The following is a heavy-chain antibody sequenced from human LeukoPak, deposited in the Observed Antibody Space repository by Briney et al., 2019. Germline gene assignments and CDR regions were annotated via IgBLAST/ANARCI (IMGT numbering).Heavy chain of an antibody. V-gene: IGHV4-61*02. CDR2: IYTSAST. Sequence: TLSLTCTVSGGSTRSGSYFWSWIRQPAGKGLELIGRIYTSASTYYDASLKGRVTISVDTSKNQFPLKLSSVTAGETAVYYCAGGVGAGGFDLWGRGTPVTVSS. CDR3: AGGVGAGGFDL. CDR1: GGSTRSGSYF. J-gene: IGHJ2*01. D-gene: IGHD1-26*01.